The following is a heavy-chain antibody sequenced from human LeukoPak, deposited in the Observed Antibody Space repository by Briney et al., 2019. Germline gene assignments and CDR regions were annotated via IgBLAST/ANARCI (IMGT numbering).Heavy chain of an antibody. D-gene: IGHD6-19*01. V-gene: IGHV3-64*01. J-gene: IGHJ2*01. CDR2: ISSNGGST. CDR1: GFTFSSYA. CDR3: ARVQEQWLVHYWYFDL. Sequence: GGSLRLSCAASGFTFSSYAMHWVRQAPGKGLEYVSAISSNGGSTYYANSVKGRFTISRDNSKNTLYLQMGSLRAEDMAVYYCARVQEQWLVHYWYFDLWGRGTLVTVSS.